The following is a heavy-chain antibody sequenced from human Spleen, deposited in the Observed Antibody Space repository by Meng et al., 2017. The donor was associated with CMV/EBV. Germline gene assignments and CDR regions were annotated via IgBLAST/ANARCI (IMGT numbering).Heavy chain of an antibody. D-gene: IGHD2-2*01. CDR2: IYYSGST. CDR1: SIRSGGSY. CDR3: ARYIIVVVPAATRHYFDY. J-gene: IGHJ4*02. V-gene: IGHV4-31*02. Sequence: SIRSGGSYWSWIRQHPGKGLEWIGYIYYSGSTYYNPSLKSRVTISVDTSKNQFSLKLSSVTAADTAVYYCARYIIVVVPAATRHYFDYWGQGTLVTVSS.